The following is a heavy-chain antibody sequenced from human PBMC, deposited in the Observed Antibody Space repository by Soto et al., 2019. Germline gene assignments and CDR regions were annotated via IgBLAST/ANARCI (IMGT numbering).Heavy chain of an antibody. CDR2: IKEDGSER. V-gene: IGHV3-7*01. J-gene: IGHJ4*02. D-gene: IGHD2-15*01. CDR1: GFNVMIYG. CDR3: AKDIGFDDVN. Sequence: LRLASPVSGFNVMIYGMSWVRQAPGKGLEWMASIKEDGSERYSLHSVRGRFSISRDSAGNALHLTMNYLSAEDTGVYFCAKDIGFDDVNWGQGT.